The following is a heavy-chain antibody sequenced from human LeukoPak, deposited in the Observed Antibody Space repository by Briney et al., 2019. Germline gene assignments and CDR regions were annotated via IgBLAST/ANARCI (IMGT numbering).Heavy chain of an antibody. Sequence: GGSLRLSCAASGFTFSSYSMNWVRQAPGKGLEWVSYISSSSSTIYYADSVKGRFTISRDNAKNSLYLLMNSLRAEDTAVYYCARSDSGSSFYYYYMDVWGKGTTVTVSS. CDR2: ISSSSSTI. CDR3: ARSDSGSSFYYYYMDV. D-gene: IGHD1-26*01. CDR1: GFTFSSYS. J-gene: IGHJ6*03. V-gene: IGHV3-48*01.